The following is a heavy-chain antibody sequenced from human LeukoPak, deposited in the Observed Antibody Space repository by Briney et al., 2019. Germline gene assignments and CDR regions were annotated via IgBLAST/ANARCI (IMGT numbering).Heavy chain of an antibody. J-gene: IGHJ4*02. D-gene: IGHD2-15*01. CDR2: INHSGST. V-gene: IGHV4-34*01. CDR1: GFTFSSYA. Sequence: PGGSLRLSCAASGFTFSSYAMSWVRQAPGKGLEWIGEINHSGSTNYNPSLKSRVTISVDTSKNQFSLKLSSVTAADTAVYYCARGRYCSGGSCYSDPLDYWGQGTLVTVSS. CDR3: ARGRYCSGGSCYSDPLDY.